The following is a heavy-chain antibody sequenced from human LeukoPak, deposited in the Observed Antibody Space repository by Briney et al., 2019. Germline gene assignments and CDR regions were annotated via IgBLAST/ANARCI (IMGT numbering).Heavy chain of an antibody. Sequence: ASVKVSCKASGYTFTGYYMHWVRQAPGQGLEWMGWINPNSGGTNYAQKFQGRVTMTKDTSISTAYMELSRLRSDDTAVYYCARDFCSSTSCYEDYWGQGTLVTVSS. CDR2: INPNSGGT. D-gene: IGHD2-2*01. CDR3: ARDFCSSTSCYEDY. J-gene: IGHJ4*02. CDR1: GYTFTGYY. V-gene: IGHV1-2*02.